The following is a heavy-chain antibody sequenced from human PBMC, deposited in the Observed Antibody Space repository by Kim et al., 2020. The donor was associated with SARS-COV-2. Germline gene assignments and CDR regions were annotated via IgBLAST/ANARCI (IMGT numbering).Heavy chain of an antibody. CDR2: ISSSSSTI. J-gene: IGHJ3*02. Sequence: GGSLRLSCAASGFTFSTYSMNWVRQAPGKGLEWVSYISSSSSTIYYADSVKGRFTISRDNAKNSLYLQMNSLRDEDTAVYYCARDRREGIQFPTDAFDIWGQGTMVTVSS. V-gene: IGHV3-48*02. CDR3: ARDRREGIQFPTDAFDI. CDR1: GFTFSTYS. D-gene: IGHD5-18*01.